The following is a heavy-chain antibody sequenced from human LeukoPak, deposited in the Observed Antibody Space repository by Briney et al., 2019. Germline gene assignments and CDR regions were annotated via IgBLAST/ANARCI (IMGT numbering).Heavy chain of an antibody. CDR3: ARGVPAAMYGFYYYGMDV. V-gene: IGHV3-7*04. D-gene: IGHD2-2*01. J-gene: IGHJ6*02. CDR2: IKQDGSEK. CDR1: GFTFSSYW. Sequence: GGSLRLSCAASGFTFSSYWMSWVRQAPGKGLEWVANIKQDGSEKYYVDSVKGRFTISRDNAKNSLYLQVNSLRAEDTAVYYCARGVPAAMYGFYYYGMDVWGQGTTVTVSS.